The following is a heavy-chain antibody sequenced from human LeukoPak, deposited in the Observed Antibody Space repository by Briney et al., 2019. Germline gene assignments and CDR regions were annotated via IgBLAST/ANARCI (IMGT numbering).Heavy chain of an antibody. CDR2: IRYDGSNK. CDR3: AKDPRRITMIVVVITYYFDY. D-gene: IGHD3-22*01. Sequence: GGSLRLSCAASGFTFSSDGMHWVRQAPGKGLEWVAFIRYDGSNKYYADSVKGRFTISRDNSKNTLYLQMNSLRAEDTAVYYCAKDPRRITMIVVVITYYFDYWGQGTLVTVSS. CDR1: GFTFSSDG. J-gene: IGHJ4*02. V-gene: IGHV3-30*02.